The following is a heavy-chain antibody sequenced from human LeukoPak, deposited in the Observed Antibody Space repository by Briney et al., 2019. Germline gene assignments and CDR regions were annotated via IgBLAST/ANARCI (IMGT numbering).Heavy chain of an antibody. CDR1: GFTFNTYW. CDR3: AKDKIVGATTGSYFDL. V-gene: IGHV3-7*01. Sequence: GGSLRLSCAASGFTFNTYWMSWVRQAPGKGLEWVANINQDGSEKYYVDSMKGRFTISRDNTKNSLYLQMNSLRAEDTAVYYCAKDKIVGATTGSYFDLWGRGTLVTVSS. D-gene: IGHD1-26*01. CDR2: INQDGSEK. J-gene: IGHJ2*01.